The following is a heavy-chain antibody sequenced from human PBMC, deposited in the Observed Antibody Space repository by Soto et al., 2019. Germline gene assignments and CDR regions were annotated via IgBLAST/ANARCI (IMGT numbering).Heavy chain of an antibody. CDR3: ARGRDAAMVAKGNSFDP. D-gene: IGHD5-18*01. J-gene: IGHJ5*02. CDR2: IDHRGTT. V-gene: IGHV4-34*01. Sequence: QVQLQQWGAGLLKPSETLSLTCTVYGGSFSDYCWSWVRQPPGKGLQWIGEIDHRGTTFFNPSLKSRVTISIDTSKNQFSLNLRSVTAADTAMYYCARGRDAAMVAKGNSFDPWGQGTLVTLSS. CDR1: GGSFSDYC.